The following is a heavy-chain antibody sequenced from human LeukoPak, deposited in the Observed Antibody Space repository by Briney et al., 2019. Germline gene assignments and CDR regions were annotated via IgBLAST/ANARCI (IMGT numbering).Heavy chain of an antibody. V-gene: IGHV4-34*01. D-gene: IGHD4/OR15-4a*01. CDR2: INHSGST. CDR3: ARLRSNDYYNYYIDV. CDR1: GGSFSSYY. Sequence: SETLSLTCGVYGGSFSSYYWSWIRQPPGKGLEWIGEINHSGSTNYNPSLKSRVIVSLDTSKNQFSLNLSSATAADTAVYYCARLRSNDYYNYYIDVWGKGTTVTVSS. J-gene: IGHJ6*03.